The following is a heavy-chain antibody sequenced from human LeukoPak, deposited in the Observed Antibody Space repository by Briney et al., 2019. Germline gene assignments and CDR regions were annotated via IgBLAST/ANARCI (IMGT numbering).Heavy chain of an antibody. Sequence: PSETLSLTCTVSGGSISSYYWSWIRQPPGKGLEWIGYIFYTGSTNYNPSLKSRVTISVLTSKNRFSLKLSSVTAANTAVYYCATLTGGDDAFDIWGQGTMVTVSS. CDR1: GGSISSYY. D-gene: IGHD4-23*01. CDR2: IFYTGST. CDR3: ATLTGGDDAFDI. V-gene: IGHV4-59*01. J-gene: IGHJ3*02.